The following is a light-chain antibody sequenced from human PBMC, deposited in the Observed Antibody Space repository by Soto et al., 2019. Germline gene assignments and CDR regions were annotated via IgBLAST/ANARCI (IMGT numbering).Light chain of an antibody. CDR2: QVS. Sequence: QSALTQPASVSGSPGQSIVISCTGTTSDVGAYNYVSWYQQHPGKAPKLMIYQVSNRPSGVSNRFSGSKSGNTASLTISGLQAEDEADYYCSSYTSSTTYVFGTGTKVTVL. CDR3: SSYTSSTTYV. J-gene: IGLJ1*01. V-gene: IGLV2-14*01. CDR1: TSDVGAYNY.